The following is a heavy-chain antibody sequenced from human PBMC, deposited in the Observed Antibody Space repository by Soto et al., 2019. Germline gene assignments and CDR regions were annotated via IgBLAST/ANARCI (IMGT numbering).Heavy chain of an antibody. Sequence: GGSLRLSCSASGFTFSSYAMHWVRQAPGKGLEYVSAISSNGGSTYYEDSVKGRFTISRDNSKNTLYLQMSSLRAEDTAVYYCVKDLDLITIFGVVKYYYYGMDVWGQGTTVTVSS. V-gene: IGHV3-64D*06. D-gene: IGHD3-3*01. CDR3: VKDLDLITIFGVVKYYYYGMDV. J-gene: IGHJ6*02. CDR1: GFTFSSYA. CDR2: ISSNGGST.